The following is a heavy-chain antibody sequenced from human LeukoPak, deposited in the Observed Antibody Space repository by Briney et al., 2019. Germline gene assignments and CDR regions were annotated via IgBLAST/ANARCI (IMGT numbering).Heavy chain of an antibody. CDR3: GRTSVTTTGGAFDY. CDR1: GYSVSTHW. D-gene: IGHD4-17*01. CDR2: FFPGDSDI. J-gene: IGHJ4*02. Sequence: GETLQFSCKASGYSVSTHWIGWVRQMPGKGLEWMGLFFPGDSDIRYSATFQGQLTFSADTSINIAFLQWSSLMPSDTAIYYWGRTSVTTTGGAFDYWGQGTLVTVSS. V-gene: IGHV5-51*01.